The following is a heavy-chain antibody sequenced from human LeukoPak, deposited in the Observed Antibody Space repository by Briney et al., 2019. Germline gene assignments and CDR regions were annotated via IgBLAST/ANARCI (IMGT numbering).Heavy chain of an antibody. D-gene: IGHD3-22*01. CDR3: AKDAGSGYYYAPNDAFDI. CDR1: GFTFDDYA. Sequence: PGGSLRLSCAASGFTFDDYAMHWVRQAPGKGLEWVSGVSWNSGSIGYADSVKGRFTISRDNAKNSLYLQMNSLRAEDTALYYCAKDAGSGYYYAPNDAFDIWGQGTMVTVSS. CDR2: VSWNSGSI. V-gene: IGHV3-9*01. J-gene: IGHJ3*02.